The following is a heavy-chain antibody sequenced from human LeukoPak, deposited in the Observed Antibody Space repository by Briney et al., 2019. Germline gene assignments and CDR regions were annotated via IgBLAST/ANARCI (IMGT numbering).Heavy chain of an antibody. Sequence: AGGSLRLSCAASGFTFSSYAMSWVRQAPGKGLEWVSAISGGSTFYADSVKGRFTISRDNSKNTLYLQMNSLRAEDTAVYYCARYDCSSTSCYHYYYGMDVWGQGTTVTVSS. CDR3: ARYDCSSTSCYHYYYGMDV. CDR2: ISGGST. V-gene: IGHV3-23*01. CDR1: GFTFSSYA. D-gene: IGHD2-2*01. J-gene: IGHJ6*02.